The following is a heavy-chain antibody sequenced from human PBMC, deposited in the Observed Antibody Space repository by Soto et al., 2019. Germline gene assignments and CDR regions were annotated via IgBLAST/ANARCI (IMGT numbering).Heavy chain of an antibody. Sequence: GGSLGLSCAAYGFTFSDYAMQWVRQAPGKGLEWVAVVSHDGRNTHYADSVTGRFTISRDSSKNTVSLEMTSLRAEDTAVYYCAKGGRQWLVTSDFNYWGQGALVTVSS. J-gene: IGHJ4*02. D-gene: IGHD6-19*01. CDR3: AKGGRQWLVTSDFNY. CDR1: GFTFSDYA. CDR2: VSHDGRNT. V-gene: IGHV3-30*18.